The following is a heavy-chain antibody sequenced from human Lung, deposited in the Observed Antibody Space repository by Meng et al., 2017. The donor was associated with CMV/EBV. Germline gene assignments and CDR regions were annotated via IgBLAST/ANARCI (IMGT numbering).Heavy chain of an antibody. CDR1: GYSFTSYW. Sequence: XVSXKGSGYSFTSYWIGWVRQRPGKGLEWMGIIYPGDSDTRYSPSFQGQVTISADKSICTAYLQWSSLKASDTAMYYCARQQSDPLRFLEWLPQTDYYYYYGMDVWGQGTTVTVSS. J-gene: IGHJ6*02. V-gene: IGHV5-51*01. CDR3: ARQQSDPLRFLEWLPQTDYYYYYGMDV. CDR2: IYPGDSDT. D-gene: IGHD3-3*01.